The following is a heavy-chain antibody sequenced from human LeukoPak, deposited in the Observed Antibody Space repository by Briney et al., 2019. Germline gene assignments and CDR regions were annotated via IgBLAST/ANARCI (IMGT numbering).Heavy chain of an antibody. D-gene: IGHD6-19*01. CDR3: ARADSSGWSTY. Sequence: GGSLRLSCAASGFTFSSYSMNWVRQAPGKGLEWVSSISSSSYIYYADSVEGRFTISRDNAKDSLYLQMNSLRAEDTAVYYCARADSSGWSTYWGQGTLVTVSS. V-gene: IGHV3-21*01. CDR2: ISSSSYI. CDR1: GFTFSSYS. J-gene: IGHJ4*02.